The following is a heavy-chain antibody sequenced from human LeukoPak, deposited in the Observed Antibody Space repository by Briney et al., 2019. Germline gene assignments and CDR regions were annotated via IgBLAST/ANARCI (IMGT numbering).Heavy chain of an antibody. Sequence: ASVKVSFKASGYTFTGYYIHWVRQAPGQGLEWMGWISAYNGNTNYAQKLQGRVTMTTDTSTSTAYMELRSLRSDDTAVYYCARDTYYYDSSGPPGAFDIWGQGTMVTVSS. V-gene: IGHV1-18*04. D-gene: IGHD3-22*01. CDR3: ARDTYYYDSSGPPGAFDI. J-gene: IGHJ3*02. CDR1: GYTFTGYY. CDR2: ISAYNGNT.